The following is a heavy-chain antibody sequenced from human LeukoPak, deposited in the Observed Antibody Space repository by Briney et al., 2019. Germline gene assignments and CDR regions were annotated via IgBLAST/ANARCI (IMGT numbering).Heavy chain of an antibody. CDR3: AREGGPYRPLDY. CDR1: GGSITNTNY. CDR2: VNLQGST. Sequence: MSSGTLSLTCGVSGGSITNTNYWTWVRQPPGKGLEWIGEVNLQGSTNYNPSLMGRAAIAVDTSENHISLQLTSVTAADTAVYYCAREGGPYRPLDYSGQGTLVTVSS. J-gene: IGHJ4*02. V-gene: IGHV4-4*02.